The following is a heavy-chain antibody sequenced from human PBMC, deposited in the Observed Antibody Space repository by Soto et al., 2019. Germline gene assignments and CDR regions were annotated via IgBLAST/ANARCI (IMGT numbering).Heavy chain of an antibody. D-gene: IGHD3-16*01. CDR3: AKVEGGYYYYGMDF. CDR2: ISYDGSNE. Sequence: QVQLVESGGGVVQPGRSLRLSCAASGFTFSNYAMHWVRRAPGKGLEWVAVISYDGSNEYYADSVKGRFTISRDNSKKTLYLQMNSLRAEDTAVYYCAKVEGGYYYYGMDFWGQGTTVTVSS. V-gene: IGHV3-30*18. J-gene: IGHJ6*02. CDR1: GFTFSNYA.